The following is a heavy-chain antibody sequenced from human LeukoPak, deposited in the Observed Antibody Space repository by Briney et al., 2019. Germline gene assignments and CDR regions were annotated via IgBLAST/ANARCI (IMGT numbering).Heavy chain of an antibody. V-gene: IGHV1-46*01. J-gene: IGHJ6*02. CDR3: ARSYDQHYYYYGVDV. D-gene: IGHD3-16*01. CDR1: GYTFTPYY. Sequence: ASVKVSCKASGYTFTPYYMHWVRQAPGQGLEWMGIINPSGGRTTYAQKFQGRVTMTRDTSTSTVYMELSSLRSEYTAVYYCARSYDQHYYYYGVDVWGQGTTVTVSS. CDR2: INPSGGRT.